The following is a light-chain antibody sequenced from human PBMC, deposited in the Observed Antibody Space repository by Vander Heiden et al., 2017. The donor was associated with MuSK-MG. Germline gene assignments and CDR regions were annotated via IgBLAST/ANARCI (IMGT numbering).Light chain of an antibody. Sequence: IVLTQSPGTLSLSPGERATLSCRASQSVSSSYLAWYQQKPGQAPRLLIYGASSSATGIPDRFSGSGSGRDFTLTISRLEPEDFAVYYCQQYGSSPWTFGQGTKVEIK. V-gene: IGKV3-20*01. CDR2: GAS. CDR3: QQYGSSPWT. J-gene: IGKJ1*01. CDR1: QSVSSSY.